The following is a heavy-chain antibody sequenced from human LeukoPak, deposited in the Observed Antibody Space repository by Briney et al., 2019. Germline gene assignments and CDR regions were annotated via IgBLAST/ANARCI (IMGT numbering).Heavy chain of an antibody. J-gene: IGHJ6*03. CDR1: GFTFDEHA. CDR2: ISWNSGSI. D-gene: IGHD2-15*01. CDR3: VKGHCSSSSCFPNYYYYMDV. Sequence: GGSLRVSCAGSGFTFDEHAMHWVRQALGKGLEWVSGISWNSGSIAYADSVKGRFTISRDNAKNLLFLQMSSLRAADTALYYCVKGHCSSSSCFPNYYYYMDVWGTGTTVTVSS. V-gene: IGHV3-9*01.